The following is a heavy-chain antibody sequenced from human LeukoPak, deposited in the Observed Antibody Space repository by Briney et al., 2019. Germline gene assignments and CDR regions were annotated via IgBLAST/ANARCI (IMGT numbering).Heavy chain of an antibody. V-gene: IGHV3-74*01. CDR1: GFTSNY. D-gene: IGHD3-10*01. CDR3: ARDPEGSGSYLPFDY. J-gene: IGHJ4*02. CDR2: INSDGSST. Sequence: GGSLRLSCAASGFTSNYMSWVRQAPGKGLVWVSRINSDGSSTSYADSVKGRFTISRDNAKNTLYLQMNSLRAEDTAVYYCARDPEGSGSYLPFDYWGQGTLVTVSS.